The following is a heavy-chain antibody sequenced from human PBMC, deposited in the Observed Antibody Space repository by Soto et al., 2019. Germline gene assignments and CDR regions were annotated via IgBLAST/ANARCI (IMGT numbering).Heavy chain of an antibody. V-gene: IGHV1-69*08. D-gene: IGHD4-17*01. J-gene: IGHJ6*02. CDR2: IIPILGRA. Sequence: GASGEVSCKASGGTFSSYTISWGRQAPGKGLEGMGRIIPILGRANYAQKFQGRVRITADKSTSTAYMELSSLRSEDTAVYYCARAENDYGFIYGMDVWGQGTTVTVSS. CDR3: ARAENDYGFIYGMDV. CDR1: GGTFSSYT.